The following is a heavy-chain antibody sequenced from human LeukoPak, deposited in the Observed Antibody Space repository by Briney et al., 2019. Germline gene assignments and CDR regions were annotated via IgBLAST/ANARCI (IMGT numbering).Heavy chain of an antibody. V-gene: IGHV3-11*01. CDR3: ARDLGGSYFGSTNFDY. CDR1: GFTFSDYY. J-gene: IGHJ4*02. Sequence: GGSLRLSCAASGFTFSDYYVTWFRQAPGKGLEWVSYIGSSDDYIYYADSVKGRFTISRDNTKNSLFLQMNSLTAEDTAIYYCARDLGGSYFGSTNFDYWGQGTLVTVSS. CDR2: IGSSDDYI. D-gene: IGHD1-26*01.